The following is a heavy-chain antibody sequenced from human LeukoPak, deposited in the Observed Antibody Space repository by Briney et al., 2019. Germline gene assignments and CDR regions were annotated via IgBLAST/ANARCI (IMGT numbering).Heavy chain of an antibody. V-gene: IGHV1-18*01. CDR1: GYTFINYG. Sequence: ASVKVSCKASGYTFINYGIGWVRQAPGQGLEWMGWISPYNGKTKYAQNLQGRVTINTDTSTSTPYMDLRRLTFDDTAGYYCARLPTIVAPAWTHQPFDPWGQGTLVIVSS. CDR2: ISPYNGKT. CDR3: ARLPTIVAPAWTHQPFDP. D-gene: IGHD2-2*01. J-gene: IGHJ5*02.